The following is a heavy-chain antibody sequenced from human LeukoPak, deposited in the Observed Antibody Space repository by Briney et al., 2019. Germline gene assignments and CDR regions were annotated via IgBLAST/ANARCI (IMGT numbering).Heavy chain of an antibody. Sequence: PGGSLRLSCAASGFTFSSYAMSWVRQAPGKGLEWVSVIYSGGSTYYADSVKGRFTISRDNSKNTLYLQMNSLRAEDTAVYYCARYNWNDGLGFDYWGQGTLVTVSS. CDR3: ARYNWNDGLGFDY. D-gene: IGHD1-20*01. CDR1: GFTFSSYA. CDR2: IYSGGST. V-gene: IGHV3-66*01. J-gene: IGHJ4*02.